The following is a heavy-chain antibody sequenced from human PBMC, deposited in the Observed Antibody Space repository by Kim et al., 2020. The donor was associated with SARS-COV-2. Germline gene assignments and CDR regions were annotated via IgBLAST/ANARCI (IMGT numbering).Heavy chain of an antibody. J-gene: IGHJ3*02. Sequence: VKGRFTISRDDSKNILYLQMNSLKTEDTAVYYCTTDRDYYDSSGYYGAFDIWGQGTMVTVSS. V-gene: IGHV3-15*01. CDR3: TTDRDYYDSSGYYGAFDI. D-gene: IGHD3-22*01.